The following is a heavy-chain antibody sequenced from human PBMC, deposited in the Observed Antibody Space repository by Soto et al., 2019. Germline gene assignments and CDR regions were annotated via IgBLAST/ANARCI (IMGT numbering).Heavy chain of an antibody. V-gene: IGHV1-69*06. Sequence: QVQLVQSGAEVKKPGSSVKVSCKASGGTFSSYAISWVRQAPGQGLEWMGGIIPIFGTANYAQKFQGSVTITADKSTSTAYMELNSLSSEDTAVYYCAGDQSSALYDAFDIWGQGTMVTVSS. CDR3: AGDQSSALYDAFDI. CDR1: GGTFSSYA. CDR2: IIPIFGTA. J-gene: IGHJ3*02. D-gene: IGHD6-25*01.